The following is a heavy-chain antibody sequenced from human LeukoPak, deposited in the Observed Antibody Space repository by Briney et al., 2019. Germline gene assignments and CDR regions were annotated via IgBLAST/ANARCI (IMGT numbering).Heavy chain of an antibody. Sequence: SETLSLTCTVSGGSISSYYWSWIRQPPGKGLEWIGYIYYGGSTNYNPSLKSRVTISVDTSKNQFSLKLSSVTAADTAVYYCARVDGSPDYWGQGTLVTVSS. D-gene: IGHD2-15*01. V-gene: IGHV4-59*01. J-gene: IGHJ4*02. CDR1: GGSISSYY. CDR2: IYYGGST. CDR3: ARVDGSPDY.